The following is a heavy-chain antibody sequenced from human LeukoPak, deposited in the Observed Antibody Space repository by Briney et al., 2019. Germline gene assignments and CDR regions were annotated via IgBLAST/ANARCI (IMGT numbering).Heavy chain of an antibody. D-gene: IGHD1-26*01. CDR1: GFTFSSYS. J-gene: IGHJ4*02. CDR2: ISSSSSYI. CDR3: AKGGATRGRFEI. V-gene: IGHV3-21*01. Sequence: GGSLRLSCAASGFTFSSYSMNWVRQAPGKGLEWVSSISSSSSYIYYADSVKGRFTISRDNAKNSLYLQMNSLRAEDTAVYYCAKGGATRGRFEIWGQGTLVTVSS.